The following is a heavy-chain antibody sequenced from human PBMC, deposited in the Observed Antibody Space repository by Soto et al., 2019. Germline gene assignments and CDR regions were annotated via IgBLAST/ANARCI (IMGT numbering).Heavy chain of an antibody. D-gene: IGHD2-2*01. CDR3: ARVVPGAEAWFGP. J-gene: IGHJ5*02. V-gene: IGHV1-18*01. Sequence: ASVKVSCKASGGTFGSQAISWVRQAPGQRLEWMGGISPNSDGTNYAQKFQGRVTMTTDTSTTTAYMELRSLRSDDTAVYYCARVVPGAEAWFGPWGQGTLVTVSS. CDR2: ISPNSDGT. CDR1: GGTFGSQA.